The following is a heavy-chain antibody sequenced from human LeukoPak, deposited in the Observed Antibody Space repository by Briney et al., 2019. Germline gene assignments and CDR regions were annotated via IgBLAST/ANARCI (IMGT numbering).Heavy chain of an antibody. J-gene: IGHJ4*02. CDR2: IYSGGST. Sequence: GGSLRLSCAASGFTFSSYAMHWVRQAPGKGLEWVSVIYSGGSTYYADSVKGRFTISRDNSKNTLYLQMNSLRAEDTAVYYCARVGIVATMDYWGQGTLVTVSS. CDR1: GFTFSSYA. CDR3: ARVGIVATMDY. V-gene: IGHV3-53*01. D-gene: IGHD5-12*01.